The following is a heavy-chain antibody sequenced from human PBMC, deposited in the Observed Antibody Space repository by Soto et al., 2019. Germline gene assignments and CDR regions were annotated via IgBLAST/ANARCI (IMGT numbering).Heavy chain of an antibody. Sequence: QVQLQGSGPGLVKPSETLSLTCTVSGGSITSYYWSWIRQSPGKGLEWIGYIHYSENIKYNSSLTSRVTISLDTSKNQFSLKLSSMTAPDTAVYYCAAEGGSKTFWGQGILVTVSS. CDR3: AAEGGSKTF. J-gene: IGHJ4*02. CDR2: IHYSENI. D-gene: IGHD3-16*01. V-gene: IGHV4-59*01. CDR1: GGSITSYY.